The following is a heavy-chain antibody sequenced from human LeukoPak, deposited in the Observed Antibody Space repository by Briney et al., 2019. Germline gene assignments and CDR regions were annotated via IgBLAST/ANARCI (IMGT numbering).Heavy chain of an antibody. CDR3: ATTRGLDY. J-gene: IGHJ4*02. CDR1: GFSFNIYA. CDR2: ISYDGSNK. Sequence: GRSLRLSCAASGFSFNIYAMNWVRQAPGKGLEWVAVISYDGSNKYYGASVKGRFTISRDNTKNSLYLQMNSLGAEDTAVYYCATTRGLDYWGQGTLVTVSS. D-gene: IGHD1-1*01. V-gene: IGHV3-30*04.